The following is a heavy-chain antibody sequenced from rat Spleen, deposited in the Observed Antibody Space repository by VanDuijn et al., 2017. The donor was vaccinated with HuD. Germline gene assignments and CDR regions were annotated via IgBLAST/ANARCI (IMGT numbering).Heavy chain of an antibody. CDR2: ISWGGSST. V-gene: IGHV5-36*01. J-gene: IGHJ2*01. CDR3: TRSITIAAISPVH. D-gene: IGHD1-2*01. CDR1: GFTFDDYG. Sequence: EVQLVESGGGLVQPGRSLKLSCAASGFTFDDYGMAWVRQAPKNGLEWVARISWGGSSTYYPDNVKGRFTISRDNAKNALYLQMNNLRSEDTAIYYCTRSITIAAISPVHWGQGVMVTVSS.